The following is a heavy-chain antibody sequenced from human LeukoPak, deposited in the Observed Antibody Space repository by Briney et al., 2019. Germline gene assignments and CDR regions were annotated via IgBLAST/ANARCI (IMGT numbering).Heavy chain of an antibody. Sequence: SQTLSLTCTVSGGSINSGGYYWSWIRQHPGKGLEWIGYVYYSGSTYYNPSLKSRVTISVDTSKNQFSLTLSSVTAADTAAYYCARGGSSSTEVMYYFDYWGQGTLVTVSS. CDR2: VYYSGST. D-gene: IGHD6-6*01. V-gene: IGHV4-31*03. CDR3: ARGGSSSTEVMYYFDY. J-gene: IGHJ4*02. CDR1: GGSINSGGYY.